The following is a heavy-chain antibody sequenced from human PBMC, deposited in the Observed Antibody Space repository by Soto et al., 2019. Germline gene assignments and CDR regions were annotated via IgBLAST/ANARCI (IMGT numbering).Heavy chain of an antibody. CDR2: ISDSGGRT. V-gene: IGHV3-23*01. D-gene: IGHD6-19*01. Sequence: PGGSLRLSCAASGFSFNTYAMSWVRHAPGKGLEWVSAISDSGGRTYYADSVKGRFTISRDNSKNTLSLQMNSLRVEDTAVYFCAKELVNSGWTYFDYWGQGTLVTVSS. CDR1: GFSFNTYA. CDR3: AKELVNSGWTYFDY. J-gene: IGHJ4*02.